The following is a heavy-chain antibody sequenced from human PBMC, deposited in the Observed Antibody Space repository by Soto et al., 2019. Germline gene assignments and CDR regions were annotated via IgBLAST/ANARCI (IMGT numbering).Heavy chain of an antibody. Sequence: QVQLVQSGAEVKKPGASVKVSCKASGYTFTSYDINWVRQATGQGLEWMGWMNPNSGNTGYAQKFQGRVTMTRNTSISTAYMELSSLRSEDRAVYYCARVLPANYDFWRGYENWFDPWGQGTLVTVSS. V-gene: IGHV1-8*01. CDR1: GYTFTSYD. D-gene: IGHD3-3*01. CDR3: ARVLPANYDFWRGYENWFDP. J-gene: IGHJ5*02. CDR2: MNPNSGNT.